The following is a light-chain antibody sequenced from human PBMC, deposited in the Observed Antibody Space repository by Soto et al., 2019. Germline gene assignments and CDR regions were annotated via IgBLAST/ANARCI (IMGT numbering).Light chain of an antibody. Sequence: QAAMAQPASVSGSPGQSITISCTGTISDVGGYNYVSWYQQHPGKAPKLMIYEVSNRPSGVSNRFSGSKSGNTASLTISGLQAEDEADYYCSSYTITSTYVFRTGTKVTVL. CDR3: SSYTITSTYV. J-gene: IGLJ1*01. CDR1: ISDVGGYNY. V-gene: IGLV2-14*01. CDR2: EVS.